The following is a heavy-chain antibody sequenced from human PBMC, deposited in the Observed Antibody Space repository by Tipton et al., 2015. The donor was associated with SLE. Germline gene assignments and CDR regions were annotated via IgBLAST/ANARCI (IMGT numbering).Heavy chain of an antibody. V-gene: IGHV1-46*01. CDR3: ASDGIAVAGLNAFDI. Sequence: QSGPEVKKPGASVKVSCKASGYTFTSYYMHWVRQAPGQGLEWMGIINPSGGSTSYAQKFQGRVTMTRDTSTSTVYMELSSLRSEDTAVYYCASDGIAVAGLNAFDIWGQGTMVTVSS. J-gene: IGHJ3*02. D-gene: IGHD6-19*01. CDR2: INPSGGST. CDR1: GYTFTSYY.